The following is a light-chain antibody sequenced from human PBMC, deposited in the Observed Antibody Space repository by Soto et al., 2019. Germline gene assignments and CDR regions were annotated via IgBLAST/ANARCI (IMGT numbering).Light chain of an antibody. J-gene: IGKJ1*01. V-gene: IGKV3-20*01. Sequence: ESVLTQSPGSLSLSPGEGATLSCRGSQSISSNFLAWYQQKPGQPPRLLIYGASSRATGIPDRFSGGGSGTDFTLTISSLQPDDFATYYCQHYNSYSEAFGQGTKVDIK. CDR1: QSISSNF. CDR3: QHYNSYSEA. CDR2: GAS.